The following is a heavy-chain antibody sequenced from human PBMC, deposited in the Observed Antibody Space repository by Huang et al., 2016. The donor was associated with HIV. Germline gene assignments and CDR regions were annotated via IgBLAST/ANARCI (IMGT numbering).Heavy chain of an antibody. Sequence: QVQLVQSGAEVKKPGSSVQVSCKASGGTFSSYAISLVRQAPGQGLEGKGGIIPILGTANYAQKFQGRVTITADESTSTAYMELSSLRSEDTAVYYCARARGYYDSSVSYYFDYWGQGTLVTVSS. V-gene: IGHV1-69*13. D-gene: IGHD3-22*01. CDR3: ARARGYYDSSVSYYFDY. CDR2: IIPILGTA. J-gene: IGHJ4*02. CDR1: GGTFSSYA.